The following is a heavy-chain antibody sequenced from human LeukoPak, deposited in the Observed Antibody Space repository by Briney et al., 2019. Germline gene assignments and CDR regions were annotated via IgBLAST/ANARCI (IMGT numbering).Heavy chain of an antibody. CDR1: GYTFTGYY. Sequence: ASVKVSCKASGYTFTGYYMQWVRQAPGQGFEWMGWINPNSGDTNYAQNFQGRVTMTRDTSISTAYMELSRLRYDDTAVYYCARGLLWFGELGYWGQGTLVTVSS. CDR2: INPNSGDT. J-gene: IGHJ4*02. CDR3: ARGLLWFGELGY. V-gene: IGHV1-2*02. D-gene: IGHD3-10*01.